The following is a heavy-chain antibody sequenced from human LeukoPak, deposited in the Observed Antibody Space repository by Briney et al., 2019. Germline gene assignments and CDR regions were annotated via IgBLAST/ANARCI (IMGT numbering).Heavy chain of an antibody. CDR2: ISGSGGST. CDR3: AKALEFGGVIVYPFDY. Sequence: PGGSLRLSCVASGFTLSSYAMSCVRQAPGKGLEWVSAISGSGGSTYYADSVKGRFTISRDNSKNTLYLQMNSLRAEDTAVYYCAKALEFGGVIVYPFDYWGQGTLVTVSS. CDR1: GFTLSSYA. V-gene: IGHV3-23*01. J-gene: IGHJ4*02. D-gene: IGHD3-16*02.